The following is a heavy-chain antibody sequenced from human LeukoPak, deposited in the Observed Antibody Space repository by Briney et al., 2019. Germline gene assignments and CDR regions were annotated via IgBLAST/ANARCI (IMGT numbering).Heavy chain of an antibody. Sequence: SETLPLTCAVYGGSLSGYYWSWIRQPPGKGLECIGYIYHTGSTSYNPSLKSRVTISVDTSKNQFSLKLSSVTAADTAVYYCARDKSHCSGGSCYYYGMGVWGQGTTVTVSS. D-gene: IGHD2-15*01. CDR2: IYHTGST. J-gene: IGHJ6*02. CDR3: ARDKSHCSGGSCYYYGMGV. V-gene: IGHV4-59*12. CDR1: GGSLSGYY.